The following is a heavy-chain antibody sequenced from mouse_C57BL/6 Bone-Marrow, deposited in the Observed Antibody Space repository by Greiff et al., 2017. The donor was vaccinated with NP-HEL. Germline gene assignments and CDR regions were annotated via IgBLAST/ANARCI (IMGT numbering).Heavy chain of an antibody. Sequence: EVKLMESGGGLVQPGGSLKLSCAASGFTFSDYYMYWVRQTPEKRLEWVAYISNGGGSTYYPDTVKGRFTISRDNAKNTLYLQMSRLKSEDTAMYYCARLSSYYYAMDYWGQGTSVTVSS. CDR1: GFTFSDYY. J-gene: IGHJ4*01. CDR2: ISNGGGST. CDR3: ARLSSYYYAMDY. V-gene: IGHV5-12*01.